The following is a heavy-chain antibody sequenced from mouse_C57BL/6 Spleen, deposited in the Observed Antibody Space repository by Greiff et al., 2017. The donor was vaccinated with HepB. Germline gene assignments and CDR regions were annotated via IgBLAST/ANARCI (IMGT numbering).Heavy chain of an antibody. CDR3: ARRDGSSHDY. V-gene: IGHV1-42*01. D-gene: IGHD1-1*01. CDR2: INPSTGGT. Sequence: VQLQQSGPELVKPGASVKISCKASGYSFTGYYMNWVKQSPEKSLEWIGEINPSTGGTTYNQKFKGKATLTADKSSSTAYMELRSLTSEDSAVYFCARRDGSSHDYWGQGTTLTVSS. CDR1: GYSFTGYY. J-gene: IGHJ2*01.